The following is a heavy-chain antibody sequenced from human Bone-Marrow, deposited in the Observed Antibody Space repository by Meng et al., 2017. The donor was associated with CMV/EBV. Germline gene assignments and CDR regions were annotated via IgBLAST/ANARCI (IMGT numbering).Heavy chain of an antibody. CDR1: SSSGGYY. J-gene: IGHJ4*02. Sequence: SSSGGYYWSWIRQHPGKGLEWIGNIYYSGSTYYNPSLKSRVTISVDTAKNQFSLKLSSVTAADTAVYYCAGTQVVPAATVPGYFDYWGQGTLVTVSS. V-gene: IGHV4-31*02. CDR2: IYYSGST. D-gene: IGHD2-2*01. CDR3: AGTQVVPAATVPGYFDY.